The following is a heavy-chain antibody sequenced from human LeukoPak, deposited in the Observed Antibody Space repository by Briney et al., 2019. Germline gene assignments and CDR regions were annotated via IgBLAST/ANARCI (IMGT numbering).Heavy chain of an antibody. V-gene: IGHV3-21*01. CDR2: ISGSSSYI. Sequence: GGSLRLSCAASGFTFSRYSMNWVRQAPGKGLEWVSSISGSSSYIYYADSVKGRFTISRDNAKNSLYLQMNSLRGEDTAVYYCGREIQAPGKTLEYWGQGTLVTVSS. J-gene: IGHJ4*02. CDR3: GREIQAPGKTLEY. CDR1: GFTFSRYS.